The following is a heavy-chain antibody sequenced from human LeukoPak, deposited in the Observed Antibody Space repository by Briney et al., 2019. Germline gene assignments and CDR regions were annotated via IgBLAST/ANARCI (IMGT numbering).Heavy chain of an antibody. D-gene: IGHD1-26*01. J-gene: IGHJ3*02. Sequence: KPSETLSLTCTVSGGSVSSSRYYWGWIRQPPGKGLEWIAYIFYSGSTSYNTSLKSRVAISMNTSRNQLSLKLSSVTAADTAVYYCARGPGGGSYSDAFDIWGQGTMVTVSS. CDR1: GGSVSSSRYY. V-gene: IGHV4-61*05. CDR3: ARGPGGGSYSDAFDI. CDR2: IFYSGST.